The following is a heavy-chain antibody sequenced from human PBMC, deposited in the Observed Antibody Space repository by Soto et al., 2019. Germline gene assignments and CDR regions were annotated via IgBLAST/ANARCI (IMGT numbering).Heavy chain of an antibody. CDR1: GYTFTSYY. J-gene: IGHJ6*02. V-gene: IGHV1-46*01. CDR2: INPSGGST. Sequence: GASVKVSCKASGYTFTSYYMHWVRQAPGQGLEWMGIINPSGGSTSYAQKFQGRVTMTRDTSTSTVYMELSSLRSEDTAVYYCARDWMVRAVIINYYGMDVWGQGTKVTVS. CDR3: ARDWMVRAVIINYYGMDV. D-gene: IGHD3-10*01.